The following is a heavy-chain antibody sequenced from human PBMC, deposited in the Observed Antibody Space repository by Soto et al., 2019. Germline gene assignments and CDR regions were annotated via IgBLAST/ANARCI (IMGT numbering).Heavy chain of an antibody. V-gene: IGHV4-34*01. CDR1: GGSFSGYY. CDR2: INHSGST. Sequence: SETLSLTCAVYGGSFSGYYWSWIRQPPGKGLEWIGEINHSGSTNYNPSLKSRVTISVDTSKNQFSLKLSSVTAADTAVYYCARGLRDFWGGYYTVHYGMDVCGQRTTVPVSS. J-gene: IGHJ6*02. CDR3: ARGLRDFWGGYYTVHYGMDV. D-gene: IGHD3-3*01.